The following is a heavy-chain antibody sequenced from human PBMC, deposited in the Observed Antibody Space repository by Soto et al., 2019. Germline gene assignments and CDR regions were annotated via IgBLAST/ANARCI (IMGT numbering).Heavy chain of an antibody. V-gene: IGHV3-23*01. CDR1: GFTFSSYA. CDR2: ISGSGGST. D-gene: IGHD3-10*01. Sequence: TGGSLRLSCAASGFTFSSYAMSWVRQAPGKGLEWVSAISGSGGSTYYADSVKGRFTISRDNSKNTLYLQMNSLRAEDTAVYYCAKDPHVKVRGVPWHQNWFDPWGQGTLVTVSS. J-gene: IGHJ5*02. CDR3: AKDPHVKVRGVPWHQNWFDP.